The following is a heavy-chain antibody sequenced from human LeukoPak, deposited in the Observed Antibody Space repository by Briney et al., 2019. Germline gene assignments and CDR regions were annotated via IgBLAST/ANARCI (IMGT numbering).Heavy chain of an antibody. D-gene: IGHD6-19*01. CDR2: ISYDGSNK. V-gene: IGHV3-30*18. CDR1: GFTFSSYG. J-gene: IGHJ4*02. Sequence: QPGGSLRLSCAASGFTFSSYGMHWVRQAPGKGLEWVAVISYDGSNKYYADSVKGRFTISRDNSKNTLYLQMNSLRAEDTAVYYCAKADVSSGWFGDYWGQGTLVTVSS. CDR3: AKADVSSGWFGDY.